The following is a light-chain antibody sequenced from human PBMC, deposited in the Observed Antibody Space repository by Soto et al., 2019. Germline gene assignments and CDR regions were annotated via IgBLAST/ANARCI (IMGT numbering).Light chain of an antibody. CDR1: QTISDW. V-gene: IGKV1-5*03. CDR3: LLYDSPWSFGHQYDSLWT. CDR2: KAS. J-gene: IGKJ1*01. Sequence: DIQMTQSPSTLSASVGDRVTITCRASQTISDWLAWYQQKPGKAPNLLIYKASTLESGVPSRFSGSGAGTEFTLTITNLQPDDFATYYCLLYDSPWSFGHQYDSLWTFGQGTKVDI.